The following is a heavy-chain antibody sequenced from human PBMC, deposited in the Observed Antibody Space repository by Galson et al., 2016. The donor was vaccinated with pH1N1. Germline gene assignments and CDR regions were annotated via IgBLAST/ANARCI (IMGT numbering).Heavy chain of an antibody. CDR1: GGSISSRSYY. J-gene: IGHJ4*02. CDR3: ARHRPRPVVVPAAASD. D-gene: IGHD2-2*01. V-gene: IGHV4-39*01. CDR2: IFYSGST. Sequence: ETLSLTCTVSGGSISSRSYYWGWIRQPPGKGLEWIGSIFYSGSTYYNPSLKSRVTISVDTSKNQFSLKLTSATAADTAVYYCARHRPRPVVVPAAASDWGQGTLVTVSS.